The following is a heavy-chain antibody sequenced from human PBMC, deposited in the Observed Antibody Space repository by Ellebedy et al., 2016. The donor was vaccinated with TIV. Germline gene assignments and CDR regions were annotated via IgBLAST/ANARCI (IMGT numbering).Heavy chain of an antibody. CDR1: GGAISCYY. Sequence: MPSETLSLTCTVSGGAISCYYWSRVRQSPGKGLEWIGYIHYNGNNNYSPSFKSRVTMSVDMSKNQLSVKLTSVTAADTAVYYCARDSSGWRNWFDPWGQGTHVTVSS. CDR3: ARDSSGWRNWFDP. V-gene: IGHV4-59*01. D-gene: IGHD6-19*01. CDR2: IHYNGNN. J-gene: IGHJ5*02.